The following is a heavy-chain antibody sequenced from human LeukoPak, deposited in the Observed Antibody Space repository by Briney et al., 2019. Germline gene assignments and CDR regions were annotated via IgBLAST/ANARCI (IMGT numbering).Heavy chain of an antibody. CDR3: AKDITYSSGWPEADYYYGMDV. J-gene: IGHJ6*02. V-gene: IGHV3-9*01. CDR1: GFTFDDYA. D-gene: IGHD6-19*01. CDR2: ISWNSGSI. Sequence: GGSLRLSCAASGFTFDDYAMHWVRQAPGKGLEWVSGISWNSGSIGYAGSVKGRFTISRDNAKNSLYLQMNSLRAEDTALYYCAKDITYSSGWPEADYYYGMDVWGQGTTVTVSS.